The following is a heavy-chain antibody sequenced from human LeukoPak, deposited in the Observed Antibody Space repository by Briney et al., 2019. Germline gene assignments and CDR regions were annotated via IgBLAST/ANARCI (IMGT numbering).Heavy chain of an antibody. Sequence: AGESLKISCKGSGSTFANYWIGWVRQLPGKGLEWMGIIYPGDSDTRYSPSFQGQVTISADKSISTAYLQWSSLKASDTAMYYCARHRGYSYGDAFDIWGQGTMVTVSS. D-gene: IGHD5-12*01. CDR2: IYPGDSDT. J-gene: IGHJ3*02. CDR1: GSTFANYW. CDR3: ARHRGYSYGDAFDI. V-gene: IGHV5-51*01.